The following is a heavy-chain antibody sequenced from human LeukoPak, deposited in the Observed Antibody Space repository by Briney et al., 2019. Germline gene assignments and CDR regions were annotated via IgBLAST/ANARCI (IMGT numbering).Heavy chain of an antibody. CDR1: GDSITTSSYY. V-gene: IGHV4-39*01. CDR2: IYYSGST. CDR3: ARLETYDSTLDY. Sequence: ETLSLTCTVSGDSITTSSYYWGWIRQPPGKGLEWVGNIYYSGSTYYNPSLKSRVTISVDTSKNQFSLWLSSVTAADTAVYYCARLETYDSTLDYWGQGTLVTVSS. D-gene: IGHD3-22*01. J-gene: IGHJ4*02.